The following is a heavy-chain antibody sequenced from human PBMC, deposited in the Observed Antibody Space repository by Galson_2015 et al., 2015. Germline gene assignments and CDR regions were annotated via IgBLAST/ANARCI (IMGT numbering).Heavy chain of an antibody. Sequence: SLRLSCAASGFTFSSYGMHWVRQAPGKGLEWVAVISYDGSNKYYADSVKGRFTISRDNSKNTLYLQMNSLRAGDTAVYYCARDDSSQQFDYWGQGTLVTVSS. CDR1: GFTFSSYG. CDR2: ISYDGSNK. V-gene: IGHV3-30*03. D-gene: IGHD3-22*01. CDR3: ARDDSSQQFDY. J-gene: IGHJ4*02.